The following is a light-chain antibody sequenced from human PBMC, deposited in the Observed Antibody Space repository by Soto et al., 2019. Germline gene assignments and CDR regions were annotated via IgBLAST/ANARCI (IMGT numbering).Light chain of an antibody. CDR3: QQYENLPT. Sequence: DIQMAQSPPSLSASVGDRFTITCRASQGIRVDLGWYQQKPGKAPKRLIYAASNLEAGVPSRFRGSGSGTDFTFTISRLQPEDIATYYCQQYENLPTFGQGTRLEIK. J-gene: IGKJ5*01. CDR2: AAS. CDR1: QGIRVD. V-gene: IGKV1-33*01.